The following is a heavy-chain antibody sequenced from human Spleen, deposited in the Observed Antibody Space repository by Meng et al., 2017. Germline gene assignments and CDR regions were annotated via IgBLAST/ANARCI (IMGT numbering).Heavy chain of an antibody. Sequence: PSERLTITCSFSGQPVSVGSSHWMCLRSPPGNVPGWNGYILFTGSTHSYPSLKSRGTLSIDTAKNQFSLKLSSVTAADTAVYYCARDFRTHGYFDYWGQGTLVTVSS. D-gene: IGHD2-8*01. J-gene: IGHJ4*02. CDR3: ARDFRTHGYFDY. CDR1: GQPVSVGSSH. V-gene: IGHV4-61*01. CDR2: ILFTGST.